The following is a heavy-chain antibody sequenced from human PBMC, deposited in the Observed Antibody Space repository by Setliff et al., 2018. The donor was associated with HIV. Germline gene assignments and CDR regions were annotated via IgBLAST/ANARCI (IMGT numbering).Heavy chain of an antibody. D-gene: IGHD3-9*01. V-gene: IGHV1-18*01. CDR3: ARDRGYDILTGYHDY. CDR1: GYTFRDYG. J-gene: IGHJ4*02. Sequence: ASVKVSCKASGYTFRDYGISWVRQAPRQGLEWVGRISAFNGNTNYAQKLQGRVTMTTDTSTSTAYMELRSLRSDDTAVYYCARDRGYDILTGYHDYWGQGTLVTVSS. CDR2: ISAFNGNT.